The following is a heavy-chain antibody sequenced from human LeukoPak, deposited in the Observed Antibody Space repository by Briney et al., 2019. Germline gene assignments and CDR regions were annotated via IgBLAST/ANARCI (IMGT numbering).Heavy chain of an antibody. J-gene: IGHJ4*02. CDR1: GFTFDDYA. CDR2: ISWNRGSI. V-gene: IGHV3-9*01. Sequence: GGSLRLSCAASGFTFDDYAMHWVRQAPGKGLEWVSGISWNRGSIGYADSVKGRFTISRDNAKNSLYLQMNSLRAEDTAVYYCARETPRRGETRDGYRWGQGTLVTVSS. D-gene: IGHD5-24*01. CDR3: ARETPRRGETRDGYR.